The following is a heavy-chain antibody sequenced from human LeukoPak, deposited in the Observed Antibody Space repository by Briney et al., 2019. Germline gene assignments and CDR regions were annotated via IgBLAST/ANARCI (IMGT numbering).Heavy chain of an antibody. D-gene: IGHD2-2*01. CDR2: IKTDGSTT. CDR3: ARGNQQLPRSTPDY. CDR1: GFTFSSSW. Sequence: GGSLRLSCAVSGFTFSSSWMHWVRQAPGKGLVWASHIKTDGSTTAYADSVKGRFTISGDNAKNTLYLQMNSLRAEDTGVYYCARGNQQLPRSTPDYWGQGTLVTVSS. J-gene: IGHJ4*02. V-gene: IGHV3-74*01.